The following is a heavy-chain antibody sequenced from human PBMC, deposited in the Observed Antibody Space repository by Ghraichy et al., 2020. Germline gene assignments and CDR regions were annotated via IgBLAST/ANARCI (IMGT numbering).Heavy chain of an antibody. J-gene: IGHJ6*02. Sequence: LSLTCAASGFTLKSFWMSWVRQAPGKGLEWVANIKQDGGEKFSLDSVKGRFTISRDNANNSLFLEMNSLRVEDTALYYCARGRGGYYGVDVWGQGTT. CDR3: ARGRGGYYGVDV. D-gene: IGHD3-10*01. CDR2: IKQDGGEK. V-gene: IGHV3-7*03. CDR1: GFTLKSFW.